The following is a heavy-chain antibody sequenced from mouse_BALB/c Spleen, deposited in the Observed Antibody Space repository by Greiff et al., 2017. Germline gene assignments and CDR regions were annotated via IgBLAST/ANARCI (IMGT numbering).Heavy chain of an antibody. Sequence: EVQLQQSGAELVKPGASVKLSCTASGFNIKDTYMHWVKQRPEQGLEWIGRIDPANGNTKYDPKFQGKATITADTSSNTAYLQLSSLTSEDTAVYYCASFYGSYDYYAMDYWGQGTSVTVSS. V-gene: IGHV14-3*02. D-gene: IGHD2-1*01. J-gene: IGHJ4*01. CDR3: ASFYGSYDYYAMDY. CDR2: IDPANGNT. CDR1: GFNIKDTY.